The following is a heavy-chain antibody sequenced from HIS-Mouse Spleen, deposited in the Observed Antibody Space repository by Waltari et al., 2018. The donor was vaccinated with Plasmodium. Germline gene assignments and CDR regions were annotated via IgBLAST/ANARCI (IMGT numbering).Heavy chain of an antibody. D-gene: IGHD6-6*01. CDR1: GFTFSSSG. CDR2: ISYDGSNK. V-gene: IGHV3-30*18. Sequence: QVQLVESGGGVVQPGRSLRLSCAASGFTFSSSGMHWARQAPGKGLEWVAVISYDGSNKYYADSVKGRFTISRDNSKNTLYLQMNSLRAEDTAVYYCAKILSYSSSPEDYWGQGTLVTVSS. J-gene: IGHJ4*02. CDR3: AKILSYSSSPEDY.